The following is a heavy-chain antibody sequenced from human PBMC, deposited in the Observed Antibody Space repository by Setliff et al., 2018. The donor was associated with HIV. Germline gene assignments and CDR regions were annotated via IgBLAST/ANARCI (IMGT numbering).Heavy chain of an antibody. CDR2: ISAYNGNT. J-gene: IGHJ6*02. CDR1: GYTFTSYG. V-gene: IGHV1-18*01. CDR3: ARDRKISAAGRPYYYYGMDV. D-gene: IGHD6-13*01. Sequence: VASVKVSCKASGYTFTSYGISWVRQAPGQGLEWMGWISAYNGNTNYAQKLQGRVTMTTDTSTSTAYMELRSLRSDDTAVYYCARDRKISAAGRPYYYYGMDVWGQGTTVTSP.